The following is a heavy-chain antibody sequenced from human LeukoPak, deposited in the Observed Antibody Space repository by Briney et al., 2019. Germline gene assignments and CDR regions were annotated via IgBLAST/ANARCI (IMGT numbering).Heavy chain of an antibody. J-gene: IGHJ4*02. CDR3: AKTLLRYFDWLLGPPFDY. D-gene: IGHD3-9*01. CDR2: ISGSGGST. Sequence: PGGSLRLSCAASGFTFSSYAMSWVRQAPGKGLEWVSAISGSGGSTYYADSVKGRFTISRDNSKNTLYLQMNSLRAEDTAVYYCAKTLLRYFDWLLGPPFDYWGQGTLVTVSP. V-gene: IGHV3-23*01. CDR1: GFTFSSYA.